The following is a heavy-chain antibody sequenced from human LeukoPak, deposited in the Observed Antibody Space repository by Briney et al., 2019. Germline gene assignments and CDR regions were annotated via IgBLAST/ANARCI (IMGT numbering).Heavy chain of an antibody. J-gene: IGHJ3*01. V-gene: IGHV3-23*01. CDR2: ISGSDGTT. CDR3: AKEAGQDYGALDAFDV. Sequence: PGGSLRLSCAASGFTFSSYAMNWVRQAPGKGLDWVSAISGSDGTTYYADSVRGRFTISRDNSKNTLYLQMNSLRAEDTAVYYCAKEAGQDYGALDAFDVWGQGTMVTVSS. D-gene: IGHD4-17*01. CDR1: GFTFSSYA.